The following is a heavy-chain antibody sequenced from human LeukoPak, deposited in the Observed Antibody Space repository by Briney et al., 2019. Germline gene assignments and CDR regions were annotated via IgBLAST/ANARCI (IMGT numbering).Heavy chain of an antibody. Sequence: GRSLRLSCAASGFTFSSYAMHWVRQAPGKGLEWVAVISYDGSNKYYADSVKGRFTISRDNSKNTLYLQMNILRAEDTAVYYCARELAVAGTGASDYWGQGTLVTVSS. D-gene: IGHD6-19*01. V-gene: IGHV3-30-3*01. CDR2: ISYDGSNK. CDR1: GFTFSSYA. J-gene: IGHJ4*02. CDR3: ARELAVAGTGASDY.